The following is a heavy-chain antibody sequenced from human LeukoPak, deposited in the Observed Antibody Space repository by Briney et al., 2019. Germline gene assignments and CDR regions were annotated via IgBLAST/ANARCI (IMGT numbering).Heavy chain of an antibody. CDR3: ARQTGSGLFILP. Sequence: PSETLSLTCTVSGGSISSSSYYWGWIRQPPGKGLEWIGSIYYTGSTYYNPSLKSRVTISVDTSKNQFSLRLTSVTAADTAVYYCARQTGSGLFILPGGQGTLVTVSS. CDR1: GGSISSSSYY. CDR2: IYYTGST. V-gene: IGHV4-39*01. D-gene: IGHD3/OR15-3a*01. J-gene: IGHJ4*02.